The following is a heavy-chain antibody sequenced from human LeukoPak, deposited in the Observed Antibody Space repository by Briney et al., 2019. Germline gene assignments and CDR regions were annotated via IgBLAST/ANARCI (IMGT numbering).Heavy chain of an antibody. CDR1: GYSISSGYY. CDR2: IYHSGST. J-gene: IGHJ4*02. CDR3: ARLTGYFSGIH. Sequence: SETLSLTCTVSGYSISSGYYWGWIRQPPGKGLEWIGSIYHSGSTYYNPSLKSRVTISVDMSKNQFSLKLSSVTAADTAVYYCARLTGYFSGIHWGQGTPVTVSS. V-gene: IGHV4-38-2*02. D-gene: IGHD3-9*01.